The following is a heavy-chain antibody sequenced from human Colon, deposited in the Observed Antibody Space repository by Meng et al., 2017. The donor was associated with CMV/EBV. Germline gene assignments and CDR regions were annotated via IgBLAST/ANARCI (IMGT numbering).Heavy chain of an antibody. J-gene: IGHJ6*02. CDR3: ARVARGGGEVYYDGSGPGIHYGMDV. Sequence: GGSLRLSCAASGFTFSDSSMNWVRQAPGKALEWVSSINSNGYSIHYADSVKGRFTISRDNAKNSLHLQMSSLRAEDTAVYYCARVARGGGEVYYDGSGPGIHYGMDVWGQGTTVTVSS. V-gene: IGHV3-21*04. D-gene: IGHD3-22*01. CDR2: INSNGYSI. CDR1: GFTFSDSS.